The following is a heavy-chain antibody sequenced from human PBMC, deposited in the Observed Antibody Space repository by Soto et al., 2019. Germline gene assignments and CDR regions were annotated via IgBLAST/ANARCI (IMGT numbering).Heavy chain of an antibody. Sequence: GGSLRLSCAASGFTFSSYAMHWVRQAPGKGLEWVAVISYDGSNKYYADSVKGRFTISRDNSKNTLYLQMNSLRAEDTAVYYCAKDDSGSYSGDWGQGTLVTVSS. CDR3: AKDDSGSYSGD. J-gene: IGHJ4*02. V-gene: IGHV3-30-3*01. CDR2: ISYDGSNK. D-gene: IGHD1-26*01. CDR1: GFTFSSYA.